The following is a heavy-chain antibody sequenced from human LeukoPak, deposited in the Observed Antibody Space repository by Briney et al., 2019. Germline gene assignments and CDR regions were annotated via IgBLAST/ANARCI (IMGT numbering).Heavy chain of an antibody. CDR1: GGSFSGFY. J-gene: IGHJ3*02. CDR2: IDHSGST. Sequence: SETLSLSCAVYGGSFSGFYWSWVRQPPGKGLEWIGEIDHSGSTNYNPSLKSRVTISVDTSKNQFSLNLRSVTAEDTAVYYCATDMYNWNDREAFDIWGQGTMVTVSS. D-gene: IGHD1-20*01. CDR3: ATDMYNWNDREAFDI. V-gene: IGHV4-34*01.